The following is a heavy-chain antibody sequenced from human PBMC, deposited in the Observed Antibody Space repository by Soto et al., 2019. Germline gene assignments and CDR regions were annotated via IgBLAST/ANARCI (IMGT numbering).Heavy chain of an antibody. CDR3: AKDMWDLVAAAGTSFDY. CDR2: ISWDGGST. Sequence: PGGSLRLSCAASGFTFDDYTMHWVRQAPGKGLEWVSLISWDGGSTYYADSVKGRFTISRDNSKNSLYLQMNSLRTEDTALYYCAKDMWDLVAAAGTSFDYWGQGTLVTVSS. D-gene: IGHD6-13*01. J-gene: IGHJ4*02. V-gene: IGHV3-43*01. CDR1: GFTFDDYT.